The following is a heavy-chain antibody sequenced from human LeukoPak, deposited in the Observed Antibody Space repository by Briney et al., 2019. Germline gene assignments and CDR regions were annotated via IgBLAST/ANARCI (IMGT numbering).Heavy chain of an antibody. CDR3: AVIQLWSSPIFDY. Sequence: PGGSLRLSCAASGFTFSNYEMNWVRQAPGKGLEWVSYISSSSSYIYYADSVKGRFTISRDSAKNSLYLQMNSLRAEDTAVYYCAVIQLWSSPIFDYWGQGTLVTVSS. CDR2: ISSSSSYI. J-gene: IGHJ4*02. D-gene: IGHD5-18*01. CDR1: GFTFSNYE. V-gene: IGHV3-21*05.